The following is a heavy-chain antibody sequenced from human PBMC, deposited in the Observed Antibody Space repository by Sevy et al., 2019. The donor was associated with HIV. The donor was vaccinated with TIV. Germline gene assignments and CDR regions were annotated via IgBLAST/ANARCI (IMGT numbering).Heavy chain of an antibody. J-gene: IGHJ4*02. Sequence: GESLKSSCKGSGYSFTSHWIGWVRHMPGKGLEWMGIIYPDDSASRYSPSFQGQVTFSADKSISTAYLQWSSLKASDTAMYYCATSRSGYFDSSGYYIYWGQGTLVTVSS. CDR2: IYPDDSAS. CDR1: GYSFTSHW. V-gene: IGHV5-51*01. CDR3: ATSRSGYFDSSGYYIY. D-gene: IGHD3-22*01.